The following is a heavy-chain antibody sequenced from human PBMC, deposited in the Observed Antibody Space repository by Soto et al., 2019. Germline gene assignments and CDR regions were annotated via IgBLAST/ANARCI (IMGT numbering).Heavy chain of an antibody. V-gene: IGHV4-34*01. D-gene: IGHD3-22*01. CDR2: INHRGRT. Sequence: PSDTLSLTCAVYGRSFSGSYWSWIRQPPGKGLEWIGEINHRGRTNYSTTLKSRDTISVDTSKNQFSLKLTSVTASDTALYYCARDYFDSSDYTTNWFDPWGQG. CDR3: ARDYFDSSDYTTNWFDP. J-gene: IGHJ5*02. CDR1: GRSFSGSY.